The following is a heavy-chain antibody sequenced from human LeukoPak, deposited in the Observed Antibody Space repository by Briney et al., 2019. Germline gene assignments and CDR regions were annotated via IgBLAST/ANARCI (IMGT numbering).Heavy chain of an antibody. CDR2: IKQDGSEK. Sequence: PGGSLRLSCAASGFTFSSYGMHWVRQAPGKGLEWVANIKQDGSEKYYVDSVKGRFTISRDNAKNSLYLQMNSLRAEDTAVYYCARVLRWSIDYWGQGTLVTVSS. J-gene: IGHJ4*02. V-gene: IGHV3-7*01. CDR1: GFTFSSYG. D-gene: IGHD4-23*01. CDR3: ARVLRWSIDY.